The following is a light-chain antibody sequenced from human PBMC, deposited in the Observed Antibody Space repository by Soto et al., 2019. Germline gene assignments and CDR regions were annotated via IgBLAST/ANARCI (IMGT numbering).Light chain of an antibody. CDR2: GAS. Sequence: EIVLTQSPGTLSLSPGERATLSCRASQSVSSSYLAWYQQKPGQAPRLHIYGASSRATGIPDRFSGSGSGTDFTLTISSLEPEDFAVYYCQQYGSSPVTFGQGTKVEIK. CDR1: QSVSSSY. J-gene: IGKJ1*01. CDR3: QQYGSSPVT. V-gene: IGKV3-20*01.